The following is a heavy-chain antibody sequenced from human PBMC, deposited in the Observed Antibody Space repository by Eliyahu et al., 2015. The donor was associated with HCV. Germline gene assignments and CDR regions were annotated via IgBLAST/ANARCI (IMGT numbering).Heavy chain of an antibody. V-gene: IGHV3-49*02. D-gene: IGHD6-19*01. Sequence: ASVKGRFTISRDDSKSIAYLQMNSLKTEDTAVYYCTSLAVAGDQHWGQGTLVTVSS. CDR3: TSLAVAGDQH. J-gene: IGHJ1*01.